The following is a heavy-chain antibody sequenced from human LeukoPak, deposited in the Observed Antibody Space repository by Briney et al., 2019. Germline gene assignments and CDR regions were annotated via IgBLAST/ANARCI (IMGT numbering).Heavy chain of an antibody. D-gene: IGHD2-2*01. Sequence: SETLSLTCTVSGGSIISSYYWGWFRQPPGKGLEWIGTIYYSGSTYYNPSLKSRVTISVDTSKNQFSLKLSSVTAADTAVYYCASGPPQVDIVVVPAARGIDYWGQGTLVTVSS. J-gene: IGHJ4*02. V-gene: IGHV4-39*01. CDR3: ASGPPQVDIVVVPAARGIDY. CDR1: GGSIISSYY. CDR2: IYYSGST.